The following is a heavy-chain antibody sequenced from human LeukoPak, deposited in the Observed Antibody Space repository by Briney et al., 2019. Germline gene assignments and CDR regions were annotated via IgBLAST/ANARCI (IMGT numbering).Heavy chain of an antibody. V-gene: IGHV3-33*01. D-gene: IGHD3-3*01. CDR2: IYFDGSNK. Sequence: GGSLRLSCAASGFTFSTYGMHWVRQAPGKGLEGVAVIYFDGSNKYYADSVKGRFTISRDNSRNTLYLQMISLRADDTAVYYCARDDTGGYDFWSGYCPYWGQGTLVTVSS. CDR3: ARDDTGGYDFWSGYCPY. CDR1: GFTFSTYG. J-gene: IGHJ4*02.